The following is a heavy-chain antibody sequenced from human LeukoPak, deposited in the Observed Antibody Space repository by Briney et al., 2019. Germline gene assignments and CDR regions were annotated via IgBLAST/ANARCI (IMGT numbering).Heavy chain of an antibody. CDR2: IYYSGST. J-gene: IGHJ4*02. CDR1: GGSISSSSYY. CDR3: AKLIIIVVVAAPEYYFDY. V-gene: IGHV4-39*07. D-gene: IGHD2-15*01. Sequence: SETLSLTCTVSGGSISSSSYYWGWIRQPPGKGLEWIGGIYYSGSTYYNPSLKSRVTISVDTSKNQFSLKLSSVTAADTAVYYCAKLIIIVVVAAPEYYFDYWGQGTLVTVSS.